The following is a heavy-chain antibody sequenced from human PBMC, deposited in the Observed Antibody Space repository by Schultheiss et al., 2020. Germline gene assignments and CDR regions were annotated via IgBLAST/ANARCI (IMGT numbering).Heavy chain of an antibody. CDR3: TRLGLGYCSGGSCYSTLIDY. D-gene: IGHD2-15*01. CDR1: GFTFSSYA. CDR2: IRDKAYGATT. V-gene: IGHV3-49*04. J-gene: IGHJ4*02. Sequence: GGSLRLSCSASGFTFSSYAMHWVRQAPGKGLEWVGFIRDKAYGATTEYAASVKGRFTISRDDSKSIAYLQMNTLKTEDTAVYYCTRLGLGYCSGGSCYSTLIDYWGQGTLVTVSS.